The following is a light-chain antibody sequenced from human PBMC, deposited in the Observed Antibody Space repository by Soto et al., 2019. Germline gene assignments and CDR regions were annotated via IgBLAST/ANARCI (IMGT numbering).Light chain of an antibody. CDR2: WAS. CDR3: QQHYSSPYT. CDR1: QSVLYSSNNKNY. Sequence: DIVMTQSPDSLAVSLGERATINCKSSQSVLYSSNNKNYLAWYQQKPGQPPKLLIYWASTRDSGVPDRFSGSGSGTDFTLTISSLQAEDVAVYYCQQHYSSPYTFGQGTKLEIK. V-gene: IGKV4-1*01. J-gene: IGKJ2*01.